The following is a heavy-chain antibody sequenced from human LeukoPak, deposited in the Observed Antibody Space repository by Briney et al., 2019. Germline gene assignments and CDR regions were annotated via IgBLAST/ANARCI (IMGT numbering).Heavy chain of an antibody. CDR2: ISTAGTII. J-gene: IGHJ3*02. V-gene: IGHV3-48*03. Sequence: GGSLRLSCSASGFTLSGYEMNWVRQAPGKGLEWVSYISTAGTIIYYADSVKGRFTISRDNAKNTLYMQMNSLRAEDTAVYYRAKSYQQPTRLPTAPGTPRLVKPDDDSSDIGGQGTSVTVSS. CDR1: GFTLSGYE. CDR3: AKSYQQPTRLPTAPGTPRLVKPDDDSSDI. D-gene: IGHD2-2*01.